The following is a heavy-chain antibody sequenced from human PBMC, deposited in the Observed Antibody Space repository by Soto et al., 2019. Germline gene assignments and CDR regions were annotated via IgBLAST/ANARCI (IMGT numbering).Heavy chain of an antibody. D-gene: IGHD3-22*01. CDR3: ARGAYDSSRYFFYY. V-gene: IGHV3-33*01. CDR1: GFTFSSYG. J-gene: IGHJ4*02. Sequence: GGSLRLSCAASGFTFSSYGMHWVRQAPGKGLEWVAVIWYDGSNKYYADSVKGRFTISRDNSKNTLYLQMNSLRAEDTAVYYCARGAYDSSRYFFYYWGQGTLVTVSS. CDR2: IWYDGSNK.